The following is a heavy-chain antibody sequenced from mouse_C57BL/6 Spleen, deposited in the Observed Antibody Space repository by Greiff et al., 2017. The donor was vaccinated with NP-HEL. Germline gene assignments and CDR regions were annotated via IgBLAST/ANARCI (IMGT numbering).Heavy chain of an antibody. CDR2: INPSTGGT. CDR1: GYSFTGYY. D-gene: IGHD1-1*02. Sequence: VQLQQSGPELVKPGASVKISCKASGYSFTGYYMNWVKQSPEKSLEWIGEINPSTGGTTYNQKFKAKATLTVDNSSSTAYMQLKSLTSEDSAVYYCARRGGGSAPGYFDVWGTGTTVTVSS. CDR3: ARRGGGSAPGYFDV. J-gene: IGHJ1*03. V-gene: IGHV1-42*01.